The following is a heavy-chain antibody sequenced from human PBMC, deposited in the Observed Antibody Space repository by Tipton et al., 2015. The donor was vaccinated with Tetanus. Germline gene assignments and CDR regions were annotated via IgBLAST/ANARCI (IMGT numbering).Heavy chain of an antibody. D-gene: IGHD3-3*01. V-gene: IGHV4-31*03. J-gene: IGHJ2*01. CDR2: IYHTGAA. Sequence: TLSLTCTVSGDSLVRGGYYWTWIRHLPGKGIEWIGYIYHTGAAHYNPSLKSRVTISVDTSKNQFSLKLSSVTAADTAVYYCARDPAVLRFLEWLPDWYFALWGRGTLVTVSS. CDR3: ARDPAVLRFLEWLPDWYFAL. CDR1: GDSLVRGGYY.